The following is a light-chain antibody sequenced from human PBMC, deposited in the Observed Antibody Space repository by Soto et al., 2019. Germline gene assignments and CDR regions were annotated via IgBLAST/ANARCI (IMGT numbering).Light chain of an antibody. Sequence: EIVLTPSPATLSSLPADRLTLSCRASQYSNTRLAWYQHRPGQAPRLLIYGASNRATGIPDRFSGSGSGTDFTLTISRLEPEDLAVYYCQQYGSSPITFGQGTRLEIK. CDR1: QYSNTR. J-gene: IGKJ5*01. CDR2: GAS. CDR3: QQYGSSPIT. V-gene: IGKV3-20*01.